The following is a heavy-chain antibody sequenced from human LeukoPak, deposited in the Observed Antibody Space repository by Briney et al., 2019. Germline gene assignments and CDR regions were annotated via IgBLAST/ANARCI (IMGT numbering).Heavy chain of an antibody. D-gene: IGHD2/OR15-2a*01. CDR1: GGSISTTNW. CDR2: VHLNGRT. Sequence: SGTLSLTCDVSGGSISTTNWWTWVRQPPGGGLEWIGEVHLNGRTHYSPSLESRVTMSVDMSENHISLQLTSVTAADTAVYYCAREGGFYRPLDYSGPGTLVIVSS. J-gene: IGHJ4*02. V-gene: IGHV4-4*02. CDR3: AREGGFYRPLDY.